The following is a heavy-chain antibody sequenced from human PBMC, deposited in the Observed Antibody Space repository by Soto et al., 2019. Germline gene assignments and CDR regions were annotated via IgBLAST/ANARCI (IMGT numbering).Heavy chain of an antibody. CDR1: GDSISSYS. CDR3: ARESGENLSYAVY. D-gene: IGHD1-26*01. J-gene: IGHJ4*02. CDR2: VYPSGHT. Sequence: PSETLSLTCAVSGDSISSYSWNWIRQTAGRGLEWIGRVYPSGHTQYRSSFETRVTVSVDMSTNPFFLELRSVTAADTAVYSCARESGENLSYAVYWGKGTQGTASS. V-gene: IGHV4-4*07.